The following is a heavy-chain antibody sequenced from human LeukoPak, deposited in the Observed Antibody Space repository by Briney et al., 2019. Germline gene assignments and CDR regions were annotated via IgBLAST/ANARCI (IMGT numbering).Heavy chain of an antibody. Sequence: SETLTLTCTVSGGSISSYYWSWIRQPAGKGLEWIGRIYTSGSTYYNPSLKSRVTISVDTSKNQFSLKLSSVTAADTAVYYCAREIYDSSGYYYTHWFVPWGQGTLVTVSS. D-gene: IGHD3-22*01. V-gene: IGHV4-4*07. CDR1: GGSISSYY. CDR3: AREIYDSSGYYYTHWFVP. CDR2: IYTSGST. J-gene: IGHJ5*02.